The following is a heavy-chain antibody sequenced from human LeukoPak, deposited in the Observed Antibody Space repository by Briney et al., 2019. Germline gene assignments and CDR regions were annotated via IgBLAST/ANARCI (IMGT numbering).Heavy chain of an antibody. CDR3: AKIAAANCGGDCYSGAYYFDY. V-gene: IGHV3-30*02. D-gene: IGHD2-21*02. CDR2: IRYDGSNK. J-gene: IGHJ4*02. Sequence: GGSLRLSCAASGFTLSTYGMHWVRQAPGKGLEWVAFIRYDGSNKYYADSVKGRFTISRDNSKNTLYLQMNSLRAEDTAVYYCAKIAAANCGGDCYSGAYYFDYWGQGTLVTVSS. CDR1: GFTLSTYG.